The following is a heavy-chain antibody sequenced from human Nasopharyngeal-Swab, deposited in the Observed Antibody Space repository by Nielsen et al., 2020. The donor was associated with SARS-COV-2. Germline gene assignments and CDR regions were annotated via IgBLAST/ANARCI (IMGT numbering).Heavy chain of an antibody. V-gene: IGHV3-30*01. CDR2: ASYHGNTD. CDR3: ARQATGLDY. J-gene: IGHJ4*01. D-gene: IGHD1-1*01. CDR1: GFSFSAHH. Sequence: GESLKISCAASGFSFSAHHVHWVRQAPGKGPQWVAVASYHGNTDRYADSVKGRFTFSRDSAKNTLYLQMNSLKAEDTAIYYCARQATGLDYWGHGILVTVSS.